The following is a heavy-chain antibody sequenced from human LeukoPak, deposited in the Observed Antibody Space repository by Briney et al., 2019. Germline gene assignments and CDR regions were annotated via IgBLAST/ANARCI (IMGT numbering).Heavy chain of an antibody. J-gene: IGHJ6*03. D-gene: IGHD6-13*01. Sequence: SETLSLTCAVYGGSFSGYYWSWIRQPPGKGLEWIGEINHSGSTNYNPSLKSRVTISVDTSKNQFSLKLSSVTAADTAVYYCARLLTPDSSSWHDYYYMDVWGKGTTVTVSS. V-gene: IGHV4-34*01. CDR2: INHSGST. CDR1: GGSFSGYY. CDR3: ARLLTPDSSSWHDYYYMDV.